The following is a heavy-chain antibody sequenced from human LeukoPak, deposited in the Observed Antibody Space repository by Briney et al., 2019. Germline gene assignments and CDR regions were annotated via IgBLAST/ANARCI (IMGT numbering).Heavy chain of an antibody. CDR3: ARGWGIPAPISWFDP. CDR1: GGSFSSNI. CDR2: IVPIFGKT. D-gene: IGHD2-2*01. V-gene: IGHV1-69*05. Sequence: ASVKVSCKASGGSFSSNIIGWVRQAPGQGIEWMGGIVPIFGKTKYAQKFQGRVTITTDESSSTAYVELSSLRSDDTAIYYCARGWGIPAPISWFDPWGQGTLVTVSS. J-gene: IGHJ5*02.